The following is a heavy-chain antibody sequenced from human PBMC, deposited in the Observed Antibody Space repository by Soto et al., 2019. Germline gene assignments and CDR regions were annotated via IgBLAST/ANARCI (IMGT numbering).Heavy chain of an antibody. CDR3: AKELAYCGGDCSVGAFDI. V-gene: IGHV3-23*01. CDR2: ISGSGGST. Sequence: EVQLLESGGGLVQPGGSLRLSCAASGFTFSSYAMSWVRQAPGKGLEWVSAISGSGGSTYYADSVKGRFTISRDNSKNTLSLQMTSLRAEDTAVYYCAKELAYCGGDCSVGAFDIWGQGTMVTVSS. D-gene: IGHD2-21*02. CDR1: GFTFSSYA. J-gene: IGHJ3*02.